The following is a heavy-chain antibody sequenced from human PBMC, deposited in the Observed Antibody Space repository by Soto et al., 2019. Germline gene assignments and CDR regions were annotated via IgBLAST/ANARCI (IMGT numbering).Heavy chain of an antibody. CDR3: AKQGPSSSRYFDL. J-gene: IGHJ2*01. V-gene: IGHV3-30*18. CDR1: GFTFSSYG. CDR2: ISYDGSNK. Sequence: QVQLMESGGGVVQPGRSLRLSCAASGFTFSSYGMHWVRQAPGKGLEWVAVISYDGSNKYYADSVKGRFTISRDNSKNTLYLQMNSLRAEDTAVYYCAKQGPSSSRYFDLWGRGTLVTVSS. D-gene: IGHD6-6*01.